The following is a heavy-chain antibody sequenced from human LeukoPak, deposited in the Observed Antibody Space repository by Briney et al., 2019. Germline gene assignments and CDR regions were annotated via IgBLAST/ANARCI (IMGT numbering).Heavy chain of an antibody. V-gene: IGHV3-53*01. J-gene: IGHJ4*02. CDR2: IYSGGST. CDR3: ARPFYGDSPYFDY. Sequence: PGGSLRLSCAASGFTVSSNYMSWVRQAPGKGLEWVSVIYSGGSTYYADSVKGRFTISRDNSKNTLYLQMNSLRAEDTAVYYCARPFYGDSPYFDYWGQGTLVTVSS. D-gene: IGHD4-17*01. CDR1: GFTVSSNY.